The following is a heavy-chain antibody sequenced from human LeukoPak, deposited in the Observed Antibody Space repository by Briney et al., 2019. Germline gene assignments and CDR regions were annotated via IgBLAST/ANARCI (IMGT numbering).Heavy chain of an antibody. D-gene: IGHD1-1*01. CDR2: IKKEGSEK. Sequence: GGSLRLSCGASGFTFSSYWMSWVRQAPGKGLEWVANIKKEGSEKYYVDSVKGRFTISRDNAKNSLYLEMNSLRAEDTAVYYCAKLNNYAFDFWGQGTMVTVSS. CDR3: AKLNNYAFDF. CDR1: GFTFSSYW. J-gene: IGHJ3*01. V-gene: IGHV3-7*01.